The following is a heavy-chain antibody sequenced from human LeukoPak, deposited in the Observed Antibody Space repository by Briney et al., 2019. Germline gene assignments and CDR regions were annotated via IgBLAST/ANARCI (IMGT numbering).Heavy chain of an antibody. CDR2: INHSGST. CDR1: GGSFSGYY. Sequence: SETLSLTCAVYGGSFSGYYWSWIRQPPGKGLEWIGEINHSGSTNYNPSLKSRVTISVDTSKNQFSLKLSSVTAADTAVYYCARGRGMIPAATNWLDPWGQGTLVTVSS. CDR3: ARGRGMIPAATNWLDP. V-gene: IGHV4-34*01. J-gene: IGHJ5*02. D-gene: IGHD2-2*01.